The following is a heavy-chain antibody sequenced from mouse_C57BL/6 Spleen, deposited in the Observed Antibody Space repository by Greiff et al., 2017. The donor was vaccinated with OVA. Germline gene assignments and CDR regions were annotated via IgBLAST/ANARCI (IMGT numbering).Heavy chain of an antibody. D-gene: IGHD2-5*01. CDR1: GYAFSSSW. Sequence: VQLQQSGPELVKPGASVKISCKASGYAFSSSWMNWVKQRPGKGLEWIGRIYPGDGDTNYNGKFKGKATLTADKSSSTAYMQLSSLTAEDSAVYFCASPLYSNGVRYFDYGGQGTTLTVSS. V-gene: IGHV1-82*01. CDR3: ASPLYSNGVRYFDY. J-gene: IGHJ2*01. CDR2: IYPGDGDT.